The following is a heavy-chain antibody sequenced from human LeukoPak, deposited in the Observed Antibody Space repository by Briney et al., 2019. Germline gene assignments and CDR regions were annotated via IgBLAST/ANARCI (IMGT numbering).Heavy chain of an antibody. CDR2: FDPEDGET. CDR1: GYTLTELS. D-gene: IGHD3-16*02. CDR3: ATESLRLGEFSLGY. Sequence: ASVKVSCKVSGYTLTELSMHWVRQAPGKGLEWMGGFDPEDGETVYAQRFQGRVTMTEDTSTDTAYMELSSLRSEDTAVYYCATESLRLGEFSLGYWGQGTLVTVSS. J-gene: IGHJ4*02. V-gene: IGHV1-24*01.